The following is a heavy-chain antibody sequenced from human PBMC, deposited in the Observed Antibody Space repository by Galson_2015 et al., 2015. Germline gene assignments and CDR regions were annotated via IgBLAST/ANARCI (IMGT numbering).Heavy chain of an antibody. CDR3: AHSPYSGSFYYFDY. CDR1: GFSLRTSGVG. V-gene: IGHV2-5*02. D-gene: IGHD1-26*01. J-gene: IGHJ4*02. CDR2: IYWDDDK. Sequence: PALVKPTQTLTLTCTFSGFSLRTSGVGVGWIRQHPGKALEWLALIYWDDDKRYSPSLKRRLTITKDTSKSQVALTMTNMDPVDTATYYCAHSPYSGSFYYFDYWGQGTLVTVFS.